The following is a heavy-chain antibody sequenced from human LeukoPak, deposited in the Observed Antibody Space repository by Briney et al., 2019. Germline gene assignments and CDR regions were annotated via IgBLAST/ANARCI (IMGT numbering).Heavy chain of an antibody. J-gene: IGHJ4*02. Sequence: GGSLRLSCAASGFTFSSYSMNWVRQAPGKGLEWVSSISSSSSYIYYADSVKGRFTISRDNAKNSLYLQMNSLRAEDTAVYYCAIDGSGYDSGQYYWGQGTLVTVSS. D-gene: IGHD5-12*01. CDR2: ISSSSSYI. CDR1: GFTFSSYS. CDR3: AIDGSGYDSGQYY. V-gene: IGHV3-21*01.